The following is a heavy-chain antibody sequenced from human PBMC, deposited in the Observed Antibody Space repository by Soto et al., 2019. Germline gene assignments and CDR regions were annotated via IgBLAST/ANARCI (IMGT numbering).Heavy chain of an antibody. J-gene: IGHJ6*02. D-gene: IGHD3-22*01. V-gene: IGHV3-64*04. CDR2: ISTNGGST. CDR1: GFTFSSYA. Sequence: GGSLRLSCSASGFTFSSYAMHWVRQAPGKGLEYVSSISTNGGSTHYADSVKGRFTISRDNSKNTLYLQMNSLRAEDTAVYYCAKRSSSDYYDSSGYYDGMDVWGQGTTVTVSS. CDR3: AKRSSSDYYDSSGYYDGMDV.